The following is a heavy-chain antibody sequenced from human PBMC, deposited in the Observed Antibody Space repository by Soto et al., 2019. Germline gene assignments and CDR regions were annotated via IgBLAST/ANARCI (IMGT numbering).Heavy chain of an antibody. J-gene: IGHJ4*02. CDR3: ARGRYFDASGGCANY. Sequence: EMRLLESGGGSVSPGASARLSCLTSGFMFDNYAMSWVRQSPARGLEWVAAISGSGHATYYTQSVRGRFTISRDKSKKAVFLQMNNLRTEYTAIYYCARGRYFDASGGCANYWGLGTLVTVSP. D-gene: IGHD5-12*01. V-gene: IGHV3-23*01. CDR2: ISGSGHAT. CDR1: GFMFDNYA.